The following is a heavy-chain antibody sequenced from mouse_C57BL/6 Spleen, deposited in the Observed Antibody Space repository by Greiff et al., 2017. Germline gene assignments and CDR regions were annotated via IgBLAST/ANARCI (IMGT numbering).Heavy chain of an antibody. J-gene: IGHJ3*01. Sequence: VQLQQSGPELVKPGASVKIPCKASGYTFTDYNMDWVKQSHGKSLEWIGDINPNNGGTIYNQKFKGKATLTVDKSSSTAYMELRSLTSEDTAVYYCAREGSLRLRPHFAYWGQGTLVTVSA. V-gene: IGHV1-18*01. CDR1: GYTFTDYN. CDR2: INPNNGGT. CDR3: AREGSLRLRPHFAY. D-gene: IGHD3-2*02.